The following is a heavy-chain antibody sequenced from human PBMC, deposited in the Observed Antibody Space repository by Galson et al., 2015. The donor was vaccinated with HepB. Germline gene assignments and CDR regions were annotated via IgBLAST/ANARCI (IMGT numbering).Heavy chain of an antibody. CDR2: ISGSGGST. J-gene: IGHJ3*02. CDR1: GFTFSSYA. D-gene: IGHD3-3*01. CDR3: AKEGNTIFGVVDAFDI. V-gene: IGHV3-23*01. Sequence: SLRLSCAASGFTFSSYAMSWVRQAPGKGLEWVSAISGSGGSTYYAYSVKGRFTISRDNSKNTLYLQMNSLRAEDTAVYYCAKEGNTIFGVVDAFDIWGQGTMVTVSS.